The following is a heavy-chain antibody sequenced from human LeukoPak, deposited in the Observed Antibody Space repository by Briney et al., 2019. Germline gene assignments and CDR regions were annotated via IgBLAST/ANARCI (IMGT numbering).Heavy chain of an antibody. V-gene: IGHV4-4*02. D-gene: IGHD3-10*01. J-gene: IGHJ3*02. CDR3: ARYYGSGTHSSGDAFDI. CDR2: IFHSGSA. Sequence: PSGTLSLTCAVSGGSISSGDWWTWVRQPPGKGLEWIGEIFHSGSANYNPSLKSRVTMSVDTSKNQFSLKLSSVTAADTAVYYCARYYGSGTHSSGDAFDIWGQGTMVTVSS. CDR1: GGSISSGDW.